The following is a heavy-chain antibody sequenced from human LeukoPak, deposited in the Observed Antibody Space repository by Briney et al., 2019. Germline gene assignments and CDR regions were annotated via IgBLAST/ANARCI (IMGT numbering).Heavy chain of an antibody. D-gene: IGHD3-10*01. CDR3: TSALLTWRELWLDY. Sequence: GGSLRLSCAASGFNFTNAWMSWVRQAPGKGLEWVGRVKSKTDGGTTVYAAPVKGRFTISRDDSKNTLFLQMNSLKTEDTAVYFCTSALLTWRELWLDYWGQGTLVTVSS. V-gene: IGHV3-15*01. J-gene: IGHJ4*02. CDR2: VKSKTDGGTT. CDR1: GFNFTNAW.